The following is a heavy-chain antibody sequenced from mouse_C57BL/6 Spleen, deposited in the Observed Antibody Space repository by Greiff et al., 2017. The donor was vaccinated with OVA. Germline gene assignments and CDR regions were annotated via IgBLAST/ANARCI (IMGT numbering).Heavy chain of an antibody. CDR1: GFSLTSYG. CDR2: IWRGGST. CDR3: AKRGYYGNFAMDY. D-gene: IGHD2-1*01. V-gene: IGHV2-5*01. Sequence: QVQLKESGPGLVQPSQSLSITCTVSGFSLTSYGVHWVRQSPGKGLEWLGVIWRGGSTDYNAAFMSRLSITKDNSKSQVFFKMNSLQADDTAIYYCAKRGYYGNFAMDYWGQGTSVTVSS. J-gene: IGHJ4*01.